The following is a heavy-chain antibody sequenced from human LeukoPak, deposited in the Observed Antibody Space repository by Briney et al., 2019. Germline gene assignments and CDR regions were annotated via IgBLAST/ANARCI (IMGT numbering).Heavy chain of an antibody. CDR2: IYSGGNT. CDR1: GFPVSSNY. V-gene: IGHV3-66*01. CDR3: ALESAGTLRY. D-gene: IGHD6-13*01. J-gene: IGHJ4*02. Sequence: GGSLRLSCAASGFPVSSNYMSWVRQAPGKGLGWVSVIYSGGNTHYADSVKGRFTISGDNSKNTLHLQMNSLRAEDTAVYYCALESAGTLRYWGQGTLVTVSS.